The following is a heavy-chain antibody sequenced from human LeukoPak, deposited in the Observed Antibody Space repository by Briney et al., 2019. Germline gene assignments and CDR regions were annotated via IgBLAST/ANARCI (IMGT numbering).Heavy chain of an antibody. CDR2: ISAYNGNT. D-gene: IGHD3-16*02. CDR1: GYTFTSYG. Sequence: ASVKVSFKASGYTFTSYGISWVRQAPGQGLEWMGWISAYNGNTNYAQKLQGRVTMTTDTSTSTAYMELRSLRSDDTAVYYCARIYDYVWGSYRYYFDYGGQGTLVTVS. CDR3: ARIYDYVWGSYRYYFDY. J-gene: IGHJ4*02. V-gene: IGHV1-18*01.